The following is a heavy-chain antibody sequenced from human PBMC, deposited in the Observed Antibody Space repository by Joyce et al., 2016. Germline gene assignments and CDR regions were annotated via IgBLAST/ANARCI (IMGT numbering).Heavy chain of an antibody. CDR2: VYLHGIT. Sequence: QVQLQESGPGLVKPSETLSLTCGVSGLSFDLHSFWGWIRQPPGKGLEGFGNVYLHGITHYSPSLKSRVTISMDTSKNQFSLNLNSVTAADTAVYFCARRPYNVHTPLGSDWYFDLWGRGTLVTVSS. J-gene: IGHJ2*01. CDR3: ARRPYNVHTPLGSDWYFDL. V-gene: IGHV4-38-2*01. D-gene: IGHD5-18*01. CDR1: GLSFDLHSF.